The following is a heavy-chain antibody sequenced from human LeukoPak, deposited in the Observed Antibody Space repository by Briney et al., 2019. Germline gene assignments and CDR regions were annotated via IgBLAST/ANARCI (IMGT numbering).Heavy chain of an antibody. CDR2: TYYRSDWYT. V-gene: IGHV6-1*01. CDR1: GDRLSSNSAA. Sequence: SQTLSLTCALSGDRLSSNSAAWNWITQSPPRGLEWLGRTYYRSDWYTDYAVSVRSRITINSDTSKNQFSLQLNSVTPDDTAVYYCAREGNYFDYWGQGTLVTVSS. D-gene: IGHD3-10*01. J-gene: IGHJ4*02. CDR3: AREGNYFDY.